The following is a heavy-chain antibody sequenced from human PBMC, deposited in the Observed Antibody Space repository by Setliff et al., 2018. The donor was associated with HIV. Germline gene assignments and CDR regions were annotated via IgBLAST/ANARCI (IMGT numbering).Heavy chain of an antibody. J-gene: IGHJ4*02. D-gene: IGHD3-3*01. CDR2: ISSSYASRT. CDR1: GFTFSDPA. V-gene: IGHV3-23*01. Sequence: GGSLRLSCAASGFTFSDPAMSWVRQAPGKGLEWVSAISSSYASRTTYADSVKGRFTISRDNAKNTVYLQMNSLRAEDTAVYYCARDRASFGYYERLDYWGRGTLVTVSS. CDR3: ARDRASFGYYERLDY.